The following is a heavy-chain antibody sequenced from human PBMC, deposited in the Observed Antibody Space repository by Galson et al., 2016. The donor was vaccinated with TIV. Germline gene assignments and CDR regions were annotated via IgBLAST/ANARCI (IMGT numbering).Heavy chain of an antibody. Sequence: SVKVSCKASGHTFTSYDMNWVRQAPGQGLECMGWMNPNSGNTGYTQKFQGRVTMTRDTSVSTAYMELTNLRSEDTAVYFCAQLVRKCGMTRCYGDHVDYWGQGTLVTVSS. D-gene: IGHD2-2*01. CDR3: AQLVRKCGMTRCYGDHVDY. J-gene: IGHJ4*01. V-gene: IGHV1-8*01. CDR1: GHTFTSYD. CDR2: MNPNSGNT.